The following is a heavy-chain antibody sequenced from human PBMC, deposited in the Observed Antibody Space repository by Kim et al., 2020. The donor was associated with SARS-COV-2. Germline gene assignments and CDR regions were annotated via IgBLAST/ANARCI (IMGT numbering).Heavy chain of an antibody. CDR3: AREGEGSGSYYNRRWFDP. J-gene: IGHJ5*02. CDR1: GGTFSSYA. V-gene: IGHV1-69*13. Sequence: SVKVSCKASGGTFSSYAISWVRQAPGQGLEWMGGIIPIFGTANYAQKFQGRVTITADESTSTAYMELSSLRSEDTAVYYCAREGEGSGSYYNRRWFDPWGQGTLVTVSS. CDR2: IIPIFGTA. D-gene: IGHD3-10*01.